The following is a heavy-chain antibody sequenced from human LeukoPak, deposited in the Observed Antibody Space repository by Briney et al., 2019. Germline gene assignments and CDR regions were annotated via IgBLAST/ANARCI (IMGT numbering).Heavy chain of an antibody. J-gene: IGHJ4*02. Sequence: GGSLRLSGAASGFSFSSYGMNWVGHRPGKGVERVTVIWYHVSNKYYGASVKGRFTISRDNSKNTVSLQMTRLRVEDTAVYYCARLGRSSSFTYWGQGRLVTVPA. V-gene: IGHV3-33*01. CDR3: ARLGRSSSFTY. D-gene: IGHD1-26*01. CDR1: GFSFSSYG. CDR2: IWYHVSNK.